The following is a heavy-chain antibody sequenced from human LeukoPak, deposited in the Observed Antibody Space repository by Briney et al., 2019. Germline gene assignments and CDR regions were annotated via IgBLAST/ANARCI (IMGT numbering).Heavy chain of an antibody. CDR1: GGSISSYH. D-gene: IGHD2-8*01. CDR2: MYNSGST. V-gene: IGHV4-59*12. Sequence: SETLSLTCTVSGGSISSYHWSWFRQAPGKGLEWIGYMYNSGSTNFNPSLKSRVTISVDTSKNQFSLKLSSVTAADTAVYYCARAKMVYAILDWGQGTLVTVSS. CDR3: ARAKMVYAILD. J-gene: IGHJ4*02.